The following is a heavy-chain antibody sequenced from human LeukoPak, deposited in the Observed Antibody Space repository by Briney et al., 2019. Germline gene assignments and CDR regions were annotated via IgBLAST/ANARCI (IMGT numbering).Heavy chain of an antibody. CDR3: ARDLQRIGEGSYFDY. CDR1: GGSISSYY. J-gene: IGHJ4*02. V-gene: IGHV4-4*07. CDR2: IYTSGST. D-gene: IGHD3-10*01. Sequence: SETLSLTCTVSGGSISSYYWSWIRQPAGKGLEWIGRIYTSGSTNYNPSLKSRVTMTTDTSTSTAYMELRSLRSDDTAVYYCARDLQRIGEGSYFDYWGQGTLVTVSS.